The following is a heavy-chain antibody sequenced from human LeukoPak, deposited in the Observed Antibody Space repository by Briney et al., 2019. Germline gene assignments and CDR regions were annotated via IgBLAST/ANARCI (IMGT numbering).Heavy chain of an antibody. Sequence: GGSLRLSCAASGFTFSSYGMHWVRQAPGKGLEWVAFIRYDGSNKYYADSVKDRFTISRDNSKNTLYLQMNSLRAEDTAVYYCAKDCPDYYYYMDVWGKGTTVTISS. CDR1: GFTFSSYG. CDR3: AKDCPDYYYYMDV. V-gene: IGHV3-30*02. CDR2: IRYDGSNK. J-gene: IGHJ6*03.